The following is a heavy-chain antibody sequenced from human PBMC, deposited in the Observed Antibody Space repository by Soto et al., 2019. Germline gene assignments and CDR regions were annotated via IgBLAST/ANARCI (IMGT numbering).Heavy chain of an antibody. V-gene: IGHV1-69*13. CDR3: AREYGYCGGDCYTRINYYYYGMGV. Sequence: SVKVSCKASGGTFSSYAISWVRQAPGQGLEWMGGIIPIFGTANYAQKFQGRVTITADESTSTAYMELSSLRSEDTAVYYCAREYGYCGGDCYTRINYYYYGMGVWGQGTTVTVSS. J-gene: IGHJ6*02. D-gene: IGHD2-21*02. CDR2: IIPIFGTA. CDR1: GGTFSSYA.